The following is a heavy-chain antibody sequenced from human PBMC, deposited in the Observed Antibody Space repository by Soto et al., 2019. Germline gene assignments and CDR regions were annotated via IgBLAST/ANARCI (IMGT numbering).Heavy chain of an antibody. V-gene: IGHV4-34*01. CDR2: INHSGST. D-gene: IGHD2-15*01. CDR3: ARGRGYCSGGSCYSTGNWFDP. Sequence: PSETLSLTCAVYGGSFSGYYWSLIRQPPGKGLECIGEINHSGSTNYNPSLKSRVTISVDTSKNQFSLKLSSVTAADTAVYYCARGRGYCSGGSCYSTGNWFDPWGQGTLVTVSS. J-gene: IGHJ5*02. CDR1: GGSFSGYY.